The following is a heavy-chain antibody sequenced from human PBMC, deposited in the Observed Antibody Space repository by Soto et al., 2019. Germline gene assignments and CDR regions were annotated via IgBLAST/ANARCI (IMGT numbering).Heavy chain of an antibody. J-gene: IGHJ5*01. CDR1: GYTFTTIR. CDR2: IRPHNGDT. V-gene: IGHV1-18*01. Sequence: QVQLVQSAAEVGKPGASVKVSCKASGYTFTTIRLSWVRQAPGQGLEWMGWIRPHNGDTQYAQKFQGRVTMTAATSTTTAYKEVRSLRPDDSGVFYCARDRSGWYDFWGQGTLVTVSS. CDR3: ARDRSGWYDF. D-gene: IGHD6-19*01.